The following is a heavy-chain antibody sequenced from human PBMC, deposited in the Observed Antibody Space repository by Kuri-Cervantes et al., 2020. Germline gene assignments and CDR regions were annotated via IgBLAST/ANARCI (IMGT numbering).Heavy chain of an antibody. Sequence: GSLRLSCTVSGGSISSYYWSWVRQPPGKGLEWIGYIYYSGSTNYNPSLKSRVIISVDTSKNQFSLKLSSVTAADTAVYYCARSRTYSGYDYYFDYWGQGTLVTVSS. CDR2: IYYSGST. CDR1: GGSISSYY. D-gene: IGHD5-12*01. V-gene: IGHV4-59*01. CDR3: ARSRTYSGYDYYFDY. J-gene: IGHJ4*02.